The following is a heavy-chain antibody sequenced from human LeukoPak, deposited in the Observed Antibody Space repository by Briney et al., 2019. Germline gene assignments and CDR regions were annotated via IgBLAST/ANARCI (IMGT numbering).Heavy chain of an antibody. CDR2: IYYSGNT. CDR3: ARQKTGITIFGVVTYQNRFDP. CDR1: GGSISSYH. V-gene: IGHV4-59*01. J-gene: IGHJ5*02. Sequence: SETLSLTCTVSGGSISSYHWSWIRQPPGKGLEWIGYIYYSGNTNYNPSLKSRVTISVDTSKNQFSLKVSSVTAADTAVYYCARQKTGITIFGVVTYQNRFDPWGQGTLVTVSS. D-gene: IGHD3-3*01.